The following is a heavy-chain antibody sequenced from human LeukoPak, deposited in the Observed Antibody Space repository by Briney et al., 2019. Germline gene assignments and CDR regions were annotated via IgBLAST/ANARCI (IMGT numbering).Heavy chain of an antibody. CDR1: GFSFTNFA. V-gene: IGHV3-23*01. J-gene: IGHJ4*02. CDR2: ISGSGERT. CDR3: VKSLSGWSYWDY. Sequence: GGSLRLSCAASGFSFTNFAMTWVRQGPGKGLEWVSGISGSGERTYCADSVKGRFTISRDNPKNTLYLQMNSLRAEDTAVYYCVKSLSGWSYWDYWGQGTLVTVSS. D-gene: IGHD6-19*01.